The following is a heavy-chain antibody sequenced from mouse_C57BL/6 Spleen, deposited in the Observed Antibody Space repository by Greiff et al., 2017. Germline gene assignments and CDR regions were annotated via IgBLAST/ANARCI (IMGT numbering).Heavy chain of an antibody. D-gene: IGHD2-3*01. CDR2: ISYDGSN. V-gene: IGHV3-6*01. J-gene: IGHJ1*03. CDR1: GYSITSGYY. CDR3: ARVYDDFDV. Sequence: DVHLVESGPGLVKPSQSLSLTCSVTGYSITSGYYWNWIRQFPGNKLEWMGYISYDGSNNYNPSLKNRISITRDTSKNQFFLKLNSVTTEDTATYYCARVYDDFDVWGTGTTVTVSS.